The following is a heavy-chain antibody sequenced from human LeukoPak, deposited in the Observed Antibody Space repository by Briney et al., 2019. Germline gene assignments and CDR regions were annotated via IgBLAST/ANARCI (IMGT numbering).Heavy chain of an antibody. CDR2: IYYSGIT. D-gene: IGHD5-24*01. CDR3: ARFRDAYNP. CDR1: GYSISSGFY. J-gene: IGHJ5*02. Sequence: PSETLSLTCTVSGYSISSGFYWGWIRQPPGKGLEWIGYIYYSGITNYNPSLKSRVSISVDTSKNQFSLRLSSVTAADTAVYYCARFRDAYNPLGQGTLVTVSS. V-gene: IGHV4-61*01.